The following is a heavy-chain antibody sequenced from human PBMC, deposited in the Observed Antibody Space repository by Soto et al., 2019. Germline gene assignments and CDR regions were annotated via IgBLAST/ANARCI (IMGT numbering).Heavy chain of an antibody. CDR1: GGRFSLYA. V-gene: IGHV1-69*13. D-gene: IGHD3-10*01. CDR3: ARSYYGSDNYYYYFDL. CDR2: IIPLFGTT. Sequence: GSSVKVSCKASGGRFSLYAISWGQQAPGQGLEWMGGIIPLFGTTNYAQKFQGTVTITADESTTTAYMELSSLRSEDTAVYYCARSYYGSDNYYYYFDLWGQGTPVTVSS. J-gene: IGHJ4*02.